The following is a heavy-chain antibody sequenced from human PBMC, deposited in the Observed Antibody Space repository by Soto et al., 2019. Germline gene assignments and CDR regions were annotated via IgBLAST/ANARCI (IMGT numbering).Heavy chain of an antibody. J-gene: IGHJ6*02. CDR1: GFTFSNYA. V-gene: IGHV3-23*01. Sequence: EVRLLESGGGLVHPGGSLRLSCATSGFTFSNYAMSWVRQAPGKGLDWVSAISGSGSSTYYADSVKGRFTISRDNSKNTXYXLMNSLRAEDTAVYYCAKVSPDIVVVVAAYYYGMDVWGQGTTVTVSS. D-gene: IGHD2-15*01. CDR2: ISGSGSST. CDR3: AKVSPDIVVVVAAYYYGMDV.